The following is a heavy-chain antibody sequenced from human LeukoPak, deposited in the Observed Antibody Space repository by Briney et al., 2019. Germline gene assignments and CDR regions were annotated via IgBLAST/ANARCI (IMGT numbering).Heavy chain of an antibody. Sequence: PSETLSLTCTVSGGSISSYYWSWIRQPPGKGLEWIGYIYYSGSTNYNPSLKSRVTISVDTSKNQFSLKLSSVTAADTAVYYCARAYGTTVAYYVDYWGQGTLVTVSS. CDR2: IYYSGST. J-gene: IGHJ4*02. V-gene: IGHV4-59*08. CDR1: GGSISSYY. CDR3: ARAYGTTVAYYVDY. D-gene: IGHD4-23*01.